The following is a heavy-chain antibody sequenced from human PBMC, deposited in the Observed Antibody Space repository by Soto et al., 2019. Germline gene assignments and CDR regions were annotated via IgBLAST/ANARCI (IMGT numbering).Heavy chain of an antibody. V-gene: IGHV1-18*01. J-gene: IGHJ3*02. CDR1: GYTFTSFG. Sequence: QVQLVQSGPEVKKPGASVKVSCKASGYTFTSFGISWVRQAPGQGLEWMGWISTYNGNPNNAQKFQRRVTMTTDTSTSTAYMELRSLRSDDTAVFYCARAHLYSTTPKHAFDIWGQGTVITVSS. CDR3: ARAHLYSTTPKHAFDI. CDR2: ISTYNGNP. D-gene: IGHD2-2*01.